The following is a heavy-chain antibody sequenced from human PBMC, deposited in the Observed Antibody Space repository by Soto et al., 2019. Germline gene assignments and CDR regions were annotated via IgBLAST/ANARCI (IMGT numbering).Heavy chain of an antibody. CDR2: IKQDGSQK. V-gene: IGHV3-7*03. CDR1: GFTFSSSW. Sequence: LRLSRAASGFTFSSSWMTWVRQAPGKGLEWVANIKQDGSQKYYVDSVKGRFTISRDNAKNSLYLQMDSLRIEDTALYYCARDGYYYDVDVWGPGTTVTVSS. J-gene: IGHJ6*02. CDR3: ARDGYYYDVDV.